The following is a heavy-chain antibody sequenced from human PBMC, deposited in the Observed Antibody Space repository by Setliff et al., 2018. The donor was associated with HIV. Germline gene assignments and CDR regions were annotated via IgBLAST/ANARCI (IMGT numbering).Heavy chain of an antibody. CDR3: VGHYYDPLTGYYVWFFDV. CDR2: IKSKSDGGTT. Sequence: GGSLRLSCETSGLIFTNAWMSWVRQSPRKGLEWLARIKSKSDGGTTSYAAPVKDRFTISRDDSRNTLYLQMNSMKSDDTATYYCVGHYYDPLTGYYVWFFDVWGRGTLVTVSS. J-gene: IGHJ2*01. CDR1: GLIFTNAW. D-gene: IGHD3-9*01. V-gene: IGHV3-15*05.